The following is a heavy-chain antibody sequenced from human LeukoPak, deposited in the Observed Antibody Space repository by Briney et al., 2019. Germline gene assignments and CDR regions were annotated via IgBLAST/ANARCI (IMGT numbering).Heavy chain of an antibody. J-gene: IGHJ4*02. CDR3: AKWPYSTTWYRQAPDY. Sequence: GGSLRLSCAASGFTFSSYAMSWVRQAPGKGLDWVSAISTSGGSTYYPDSLKGRFTISRDNSKNTLFLQMNSLTADDTAVYYCAKWPYSTTWYRQAPDYWGQGTLVTVSS. D-gene: IGHD6-13*01. V-gene: IGHV3-23*01. CDR2: ISTSGGST. CDR1: GFTFSSYA.